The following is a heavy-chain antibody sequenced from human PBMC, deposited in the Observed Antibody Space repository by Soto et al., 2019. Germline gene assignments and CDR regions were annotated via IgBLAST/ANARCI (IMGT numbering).Heavy chain of an antibody. Sequence: QVQLVESGGGEVQPGTSLRLSCAASGFTFSGYAMQWVRQAPGKGLEWVAVISSDGSTKFYADSVKGRFTVARDNSKHMVFLQMNSLRTEDTAVYSCARDFPSSGAFDYWGQGPLVTVSS. V-gene: IGHV3-30*14. CDR2: ISSDGSTK. J-gene: IGHJ4*02. D-gene: IGHD2-8*02. CDR1: GFTFSGYA. CDR3: ARDFPSSGAFDY.